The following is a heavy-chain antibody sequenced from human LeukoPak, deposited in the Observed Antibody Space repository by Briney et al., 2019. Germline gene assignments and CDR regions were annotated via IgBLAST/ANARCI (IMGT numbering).Heavy chain of an antibody. J-gene: IGHJ4*02. D-gene: IGHD2-15*01. CDR2: ISYDGSNK. V-gene: IGHV3-30*04. CDR1: GFTFSSYA. CDR3: ASHGGGYCSGGSCYYFDY. Sequence: PGRSLRLSCAASGFTFSSYAMRWVRQAPGKGLEWVAVISYDGSNKYYADSVKGRFTISRDNSKNTLYLQMNSLRAEDTAVYYCASHGGGYCSGGSCYYFDYWGQGTLVTVSS.